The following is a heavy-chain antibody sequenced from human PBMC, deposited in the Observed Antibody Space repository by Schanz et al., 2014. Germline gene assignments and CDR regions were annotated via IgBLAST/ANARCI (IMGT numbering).Heavy chain of an antibody. Sequence: EVHLLESGGGLVPPGGSLRLSCAASGFTFSSYAMSWVRQAPGKGLEWVSVIGVDGTTTYYADSVKGRFTISRDSSKNTLYLQMNSLRPEDTAVYYCARSRSGFYFDYWGQGTLVTVSS. J-gene: IGHJ4*02. CDR3: ARSRSGFYFDY. CDR1: GFTFSSYA. V-gene: IGHV3-23*01. CDR2: IGVDGTTT. D-gene: IGHD1-26*01.